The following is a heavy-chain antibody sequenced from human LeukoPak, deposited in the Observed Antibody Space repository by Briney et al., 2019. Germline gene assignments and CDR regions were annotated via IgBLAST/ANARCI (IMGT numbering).Heavy chain of an antibody. CDR2: ISGLSSYT. CDR3: GRAFPPLRTSSAGDL. CDR1: GFTFSDYD. V-gene: IGHV3-21*01. D-gene: IGHD3-16*01. Sequence: GGSLRLSCSASGFTFSDYDMNWVRQAPGKGLEWVSSISGLSSYTYYGESVKGRFSISRDNAKNSLYLQMNSLGAEDTATYYCGRAFPPLRTSSAGDLWGQGILVTCSS. J-gene: IGHJ4*02.